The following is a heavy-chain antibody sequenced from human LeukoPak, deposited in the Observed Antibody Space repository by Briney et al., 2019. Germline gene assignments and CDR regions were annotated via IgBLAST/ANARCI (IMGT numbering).Heavy chain of an antibody. CDR3: ARGIAKTTLNAFDL. CDR2: ISSSSSYI. Sequence: GGSLRLSCAASGFTFSDYTMTWVRQAPGKGLEWVSSISSSSSYIYYADSVKGRFTISRDNAKNSLYLQMNSLRAEDTAVYYCARGIAKTTLNAFDLWGQGTMVTVSS. D-gene: IGHD4-11*01. V-gene: IGHV3-21*01. CDR1: GFTFSDYT. J-gene: IGHJ3*01.